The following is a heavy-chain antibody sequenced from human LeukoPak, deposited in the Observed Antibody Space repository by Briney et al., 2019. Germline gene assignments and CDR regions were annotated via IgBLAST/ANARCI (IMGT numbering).Heavy chain of an antibody. CDR2: ISSSSSYI. CDR3: ARSLHDYGDY. V-gene: IGHV3-21*01. J-gene: IGHJ4*02. Sequence: GGSLRLSCAASGFTFSSYSMNWVRQAPGKGLEWVSSISSSSSYIYYADSVKGRFTISRDNAKNSLYLQMNSLRAEDTAVHYCARSLHDYGDYWGQGTLVTVSS. CDR1: GFTFSSYS.